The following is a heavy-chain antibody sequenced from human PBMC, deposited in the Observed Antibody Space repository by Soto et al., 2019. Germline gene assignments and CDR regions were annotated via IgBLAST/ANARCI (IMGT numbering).Heavy chain of an antibody. V-gene: IGHV3-7*01. D-gene: IGHD6-19*01. CDR1: GFTFSSYG. CDR2: IKQDGSEK. Sequence: GGSLRLSGAASGFTFSSYGISWVRQAPGKGLEWVANIKQDGSEKYYVDSVKGRFTISRDNAKNSLYLQMNSLRAEDTAVYYCERVGSLRSYSTGWAFDYSGQGTPVTVSS. CDR3: ERVGSLRSYSTGWAFDY. J-gene: IGHJ4*02.